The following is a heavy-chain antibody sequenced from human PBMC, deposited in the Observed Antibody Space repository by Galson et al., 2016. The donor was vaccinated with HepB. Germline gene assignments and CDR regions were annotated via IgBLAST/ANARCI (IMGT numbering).Heavy chain of an antibody. CDR1: GGSISSGGYY. V-gene: IGHV4-31*03. D-gene: IGHD3-10*01. CDR3: ARDRGGGDLFDY. Sequence: TLSLTCTVSGGSISSGGYYWSWIRQHPEKGLEWIGYIYYSGSTYYKPSLESRVTMSVDTSKNQFSLKLRSVTAADTAVYYCARDRGGGDLFDYWGQGTLVTVSS. CDR2: IYYSGST. J-gene: IGHJ4*02.